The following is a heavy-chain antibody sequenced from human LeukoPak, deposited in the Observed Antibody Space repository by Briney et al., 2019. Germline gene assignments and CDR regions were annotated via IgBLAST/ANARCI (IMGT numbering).Heavy chain of an antibody. CDR2: INHSGST. CDR1: GGSFSGYY. D-gene: IGHD3-10*01. V-gene: IGHV4-34*01. Sequence: SETLPLTCAVYGGSFSGYYWSWIRQPPGKGLEWIGEINHSGSTNYNPSLKSRVTISVDTSKNQFSLKLSSVTAADTAVYYCARKYYGSGSWFDPWGQGTLVTVSS. J-gene: IGHJ5*02. CDR3: ARKYYGSGSWFDP.